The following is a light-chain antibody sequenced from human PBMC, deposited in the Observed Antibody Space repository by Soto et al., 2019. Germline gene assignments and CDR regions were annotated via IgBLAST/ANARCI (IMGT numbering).Light chain of an antibody. CDR3: QSADSSGTYYV. CDR2: KDS. V-gene: IGLV3-25*02. J-gene: IGLJ1*01. CDR1: ALPKQY. Sequence: SYELTQPPSVSVSPGQTARITCSGDALPKQYAYWYQQKPGQAPVLVIYKDSERPSGIPERFSGSSSGTTVTLTISGVQAEDEADYYCQSADSSGTYYVFGTGTKLPS.